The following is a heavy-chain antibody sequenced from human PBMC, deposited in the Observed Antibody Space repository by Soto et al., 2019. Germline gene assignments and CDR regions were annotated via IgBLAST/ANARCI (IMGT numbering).Heavy chain of an antibody. CDR2: IIPILGIA. J-gene: IGHJ2*01. CDR3: ARSHMGYCSGGSCPLGNWYFDL. V-gene: IGHV1-69*02. CDR1: GGTFSSYT. Sequence: QVQLVQSGAEVKKPGSSVKVSCKASGGTFSSYTISWVRQAPGQGLEWMGRIIPILGIANYAQKFQGRVTITADKSTSTAYMELSSLRSEDTAVDYCARSHMGYCSGGSCPLGNWYFDLWGRGTLVTVSS. D-gene: IGHD2-15*01.